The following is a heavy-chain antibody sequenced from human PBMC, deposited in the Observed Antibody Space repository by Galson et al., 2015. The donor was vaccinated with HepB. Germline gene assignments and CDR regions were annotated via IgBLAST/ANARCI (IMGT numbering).Heavy chain of an antibody. V-gene: IGHV3-33*01. CDR3: AVMVRGVISYFDY. CDR1: GFTFSSYG. CDR2: IWYDGSNK. Sequence: SLRLSCAASGFTFSSYGMHWVRQAPGKGLEWVAVIWYDGSNKYYADSVKGRFTISRDNSKNTLYLQMNSLRSEDTAVYYCAVMVRGVISYFDYWGQGTLVTVSS. J-gene: IGHJ4*02. D-gene: IGHD3-10*01.